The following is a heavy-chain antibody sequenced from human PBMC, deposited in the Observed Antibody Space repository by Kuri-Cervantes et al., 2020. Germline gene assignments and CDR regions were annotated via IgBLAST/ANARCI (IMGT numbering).Heavy chain of an antibody. Sequence: ASVKVSCKASGYTFTSYGISWVRQAPGQGLEWMGWISAYNGNTNYAQKLQGRVTMTTDTSTSTAYMELRSLRSDDTAVYYCARGVVTATTPSSYFDLWGRGTLVTVSS. V-gene: IGHV1-18*01. CDR3: ARGVVTATTPSSYFDL. CDR1: GYTFTSYG. D-gene: IGHD2-21*02. J-gene: IGHJ2*01. CDR2: ISAYNGNT.